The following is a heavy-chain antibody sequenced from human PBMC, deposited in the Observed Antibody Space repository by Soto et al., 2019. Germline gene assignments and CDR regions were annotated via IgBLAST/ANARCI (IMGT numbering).Heavy chain of an antibody. CDR1: GGSISSGGYY. J-gene: IGHJ2*01. V-gene: IGHV4-31*03. CDR2: IYYSGST. Sequence: PSETLSLTCTVSGGSISSGGYYWSWIRQHPGKGLEWIGYIYYSGSTYYNPSLKSRVTISVDTSKNQFSLKLSSVTAADTAVYYCARDTSSSLDWYFDLWGRGTLVTVSS. D-gene: IGHD6-6*01. CDR3: ARDTSSSLDWYFDL.